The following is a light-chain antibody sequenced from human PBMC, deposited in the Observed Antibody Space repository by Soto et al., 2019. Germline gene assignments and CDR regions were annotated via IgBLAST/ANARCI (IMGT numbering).Light chain of an antibody. Sequence: EIVLTQSPAILSLSPGEKATLSFRASQSVSGSLGWYQQKPGQAPRLIIYDASVRATGIPARFSGSGSGTDFTLTISSLEPEDFAVYYCQEGTYWPAFGGGTKVDNK. V-gene: IGKV3-11*01. CDR1: QSVSGS. CDR3: QEGTYWPA. J-gene: IGKJ4*01. CDR2: DAS.